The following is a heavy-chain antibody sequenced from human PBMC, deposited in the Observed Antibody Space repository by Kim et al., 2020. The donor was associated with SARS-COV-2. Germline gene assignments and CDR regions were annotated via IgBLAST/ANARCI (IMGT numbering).Heavy chain of an antibody. D-gene: IGHD1-7*01. V-gene: IGHV4-34*01. Sequence: SETLSLTCAVYGGSFSGYYWSWIRQPPGKGLEWIGEINHSGSTNYNPSLKSRVTISVDTSKNQFSLKLSSVTAADTAVYYCAVLYNWNYKFAFDIWGQGTMVTVSS. CDR3: AVLYNWNYKFAFDI. CDR1: GGSFSGYY. J-gene: IGHJ3*02. CDR2: INHSGST.